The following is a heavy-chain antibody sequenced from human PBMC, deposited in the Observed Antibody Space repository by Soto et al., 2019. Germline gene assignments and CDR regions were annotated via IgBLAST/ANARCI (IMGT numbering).Heavy chain of an antibody. D-gene: IGHD3-10*01. CDR2: IYYSGST. CDR3: ASLWFGELFPDRRNDY. Sequence: QLQLQESGPGLVKPSETLSLTCTVSGGSISSSSYYWGWIRQPPGKGLEWIGSIYYSGSTYYNPSLKSRVTISVDTSKNQFSLKLSSVTAADTAVYYCASLWFGELFPDRRNDYWGQGTLVTVSS. V-gene: IGHV4-39*01. CDR1: GGSISSSSYY. J-gene: IGHJ4*02.